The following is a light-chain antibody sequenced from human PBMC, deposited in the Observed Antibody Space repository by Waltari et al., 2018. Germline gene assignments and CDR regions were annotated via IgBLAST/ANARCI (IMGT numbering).Light chain of an antibody. V-gene: IGLV2-14*03. J-gene: IGLJ3*02. CDR3: SSYTSSSTLWV. CDR2: DVS. Sequence: QSALPQPAPVSGSPGQSITLSCPGTRSDVGGYNHVSWYHQHPGKAPKLMIYDVSNRPSGVSNRFSGSKSGNTASLTISGLQAEDEADYYCSSYTSSSTLWVFGGGTKLTVL. CDR1: RSDVGGYNH.